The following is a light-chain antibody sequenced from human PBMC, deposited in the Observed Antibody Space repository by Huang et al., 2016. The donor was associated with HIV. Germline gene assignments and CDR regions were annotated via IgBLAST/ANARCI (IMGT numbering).Light chain of an antibody. CDR2: WAS. CDR1: QSVLYSSNNKNY. V-gene: IGKV4-1*01. CDR3: QQYYSTPLT. J-gene: IGKJ4*01. Sequence: DIVMTQSPDSLAVSLGERATINCKSGQSVLYSSNNKNYLAWYQQKPGQPPKLLIYWASTRESGVPDQFSGSGSGTDFTLTISSLQAEDVAVYYCQQYYSTPLTFGGGTKVEIK.